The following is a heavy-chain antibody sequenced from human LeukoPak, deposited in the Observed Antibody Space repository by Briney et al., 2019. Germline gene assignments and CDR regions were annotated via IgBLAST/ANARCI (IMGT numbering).Heavy chain of an antibody. CDR2: IYYSGST. CDR3: ARLRMVGYYFDY. V-gene: IGHV4-61*08. J-gene: IGHJ4*02. Sequence: PSETLSLTCAVSGGSISSGGYSWSWIRQPPGKGLEWIGYIYYSGSTNYNPSLKSRVTISVDTSKNQFSLKLSSVTAADTAVYYCARLRMVGYYFDYWGQGTLVTVSS. D-gene: IGHD2-15*01. CDR1: GGSISSGGYS.